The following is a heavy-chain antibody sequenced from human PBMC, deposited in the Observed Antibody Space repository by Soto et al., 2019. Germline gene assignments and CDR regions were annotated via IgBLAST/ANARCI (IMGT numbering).Heavy chain of an antibody. CDR3: ARSYALAAGLFDY. Sequence: QVQLVQSGAEVKKPGSSVKVSCKASGGTFSSYTISWVRQAPGQGLEWMGRIIPILGIANYAQKFQGRVTITADKSTSTAHMELSSLRSEDTAVYYCARSYALAAGLFDYWGQGTLVTVSS. V-gene: IGHV1-69*02. CDR1: GGTFSSYT. D-gene: IGHD3-16*01. J-gene: IGHJ4*02. CDR2: IIPILGIA.